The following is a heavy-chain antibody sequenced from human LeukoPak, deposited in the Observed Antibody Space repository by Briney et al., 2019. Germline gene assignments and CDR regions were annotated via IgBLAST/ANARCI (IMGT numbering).Heavy chain of an antibody. CDR3: AKDRPNYYGSNGHYYKLNGDC. Sequence: GRSLRPSCAASGFTVSIYAMSWVRQAPGKGLEWVSSITSSGAATYYADSVKGRFTISRDNSDNTLYLQMNSLRAEDTAVYYCAKDRPNYYGSNGHYYKLNGDCWGQGTLVTVSS. V-gene: IGHV3-23*01. CDR1: GFTVSIYA. CDR2: ITSSGAAT. D-gene: IGHD3-22*01. J-gene: IGHJ4*02.